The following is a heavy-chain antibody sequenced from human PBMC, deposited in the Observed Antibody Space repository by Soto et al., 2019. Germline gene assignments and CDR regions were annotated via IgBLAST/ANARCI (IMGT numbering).Heavy chain of an antibody. CDR2: ISAYNGNT. Sequence: QVQLVQSGAEVKKPGASVKVSCKASGYTFTSYGISWVRQAPGQGLEWMGWISAYNGNTNYAQKLQGRVTMTTDTSTSTGYMELMSLSSDDTDVYYCVRAPYYGGYANAFDIWGQGTIVTVSS. V-gene: IGHV1-18*01. D-gene: IGHD4-17*01. J-gene: IGHJ3*02. CDR1: GYTFTSYG. CDR3: VRAPYYGGYANAFDI.